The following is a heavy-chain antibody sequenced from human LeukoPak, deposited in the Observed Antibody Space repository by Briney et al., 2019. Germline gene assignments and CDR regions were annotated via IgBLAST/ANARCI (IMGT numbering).Heavy chain of an antibody. V-gene: IGHV4-39*01. CDR1: GGSISSSSYY. D-gene: IGHD1-26*01. Sequence: PSETLSLTCTVSGGSISSSSYYWGWIRQPPGKGLEWIGSIYYSGSTYYNPSLKSRVTISVDTSKNQFSLKLSSVTAADTAVYYCARHPPPYSGSHREQFDYWGQGTLVTVSS. CDR3: ARHPPPYSGSHREQFDY. J-gene: IGHJ4*02. CDR2: IYYSGST.